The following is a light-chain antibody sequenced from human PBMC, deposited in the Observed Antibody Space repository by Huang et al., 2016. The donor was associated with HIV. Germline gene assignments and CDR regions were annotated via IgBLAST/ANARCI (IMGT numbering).Light chain of an antibody. V-gene: IGKV2-30*01. J-gene: IGKJ1*01. CDR3: MLGTQWT. CDR1: QALVYRDGNTY. Sequence: DVVLTQSPLFLPVTLGQPASISCRSTQALVYRDGNTYLNWFHQRPGQSPRRLIYNVSKRDCGVPGRFSGSGSGTDFTLKITRVEAEDVGVYYCMLGTQWTFGQGTKVEIK. CDR2: NVS.